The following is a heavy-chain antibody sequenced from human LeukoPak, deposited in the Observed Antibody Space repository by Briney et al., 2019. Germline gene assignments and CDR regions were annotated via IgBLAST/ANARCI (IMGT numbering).Heavy chain of an antibody. V-gene: IGHV3-20*04. CDR3: ARRPRYCSSTSCYKGAFDI. CDR1: GFTFDDYG. CDR2: INWNGGST. D-gene: IGHD2-2*02. J-gene: IGHJ3*02. Sequence: PGGSLRLSCAAAGFTFDDYGMSWVRHAPGKGLEWGSGINWNGGSTVYADSVKGRFNITRDKTKKSLYLQMNSLRAEDTALYYCARRPRYCSSTSCYKGAFDIWGQGTMVTVSS.